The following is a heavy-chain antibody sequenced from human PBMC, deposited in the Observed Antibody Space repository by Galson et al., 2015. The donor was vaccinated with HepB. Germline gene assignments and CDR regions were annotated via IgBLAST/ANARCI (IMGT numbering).Heavy chain of an antibody. J-gene: IGHJ4*02. CDR3: ARGYGRDGYNLPFDY. Sequence: SLRLSCAASGFTFSSYWMHWVRQAPGKGLVWVSRINSDGSSTSYADSVKGRFTISRDNAKNTLYLQMNSLTAEDTAVYYCARGYGRDGYNLPFDYWGQGTLVTVSS. CDR2: INSDGSST. CDR1: GFTFSSYW. V-gene: IGHV3-74*01. D-gene: IGHD5-24*01.